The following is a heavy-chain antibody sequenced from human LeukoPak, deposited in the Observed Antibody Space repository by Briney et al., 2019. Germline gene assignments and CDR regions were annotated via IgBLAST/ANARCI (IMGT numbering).Heavy chain of an antibody. D-gene: IGHD6-13*01. J-gene: IGHJ4*02. CDR3: ARGLPFIAAAGRRYYFDY. V-gene: IGHV1-8*03. CDR1: GYTSTSYD. CDR2: MNPNSGNT. Sequence: ASVKVSCKASGYTSTSYDINWVRQATGQGLEWMGWMNPNSGNTGYAQKFQGRVTITRNTSISTAYMELSSLRSEDTAVYYCARGLPFIAAAGRRYYFDYWGQGTLVTVSS.